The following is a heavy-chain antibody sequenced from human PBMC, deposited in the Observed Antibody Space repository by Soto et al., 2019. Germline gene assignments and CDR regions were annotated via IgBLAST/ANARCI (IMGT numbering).Heavy chain of an antibody. D-gene: IGHD6-13*01. J-gene: IGHJ6*02. V-gene: IGHV2-5*02. CDR1: GFSLSTSGVG. Sequence: QITLKESGPTLVKPTQTLTLTCTFSGFSLSTSGVGVGWIRQPPGKALDCLALIYWDDDKRYSPSLKSRLTITKDTSKNHVVITMTNMDHVDTATYYCAHASGYSSSWYGRGGMDVWGQGTTVTVSS. CDR2: IYWDDDK. CDR3: AHASGYSSSWYGRGGMDV.